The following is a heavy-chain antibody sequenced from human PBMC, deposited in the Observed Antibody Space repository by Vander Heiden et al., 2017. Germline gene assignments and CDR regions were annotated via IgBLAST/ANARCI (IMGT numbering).Heavy chain of an antibody. CDR3: ARVRVTIFGVVIPPDY. J-gene: IGHJ4*02. Sequence: QVQLVQSGAEVNNPGAPVKVSCKACGYTFTSYGISCVRQAHGQGLEWMGWIRAYNGNTNYAQKLQGRVTMTTDTSTSTDYMELRSLRSDDTAVYYCARVRVTIFGVVIPPDYWGQGTLVTVSS. V-gene: IGHV1-18*01. D-gene: IGHD3-3*01. CDR2: IRAYNGNT. CDR1: GYTFTSYG.